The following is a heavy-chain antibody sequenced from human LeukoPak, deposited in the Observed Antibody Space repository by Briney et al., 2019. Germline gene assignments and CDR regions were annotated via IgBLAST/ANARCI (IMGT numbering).Heavy chain of an antibody. J-gene: IGHJ4*02. D-gene: IGHD3-22*01. CDR1: GYTFTGYY. CDR2: INPNSGGT. Sequence: GASVKVSCKASGYTFTGYYMHWVRQAPGQGLEWMGWINPNSGGTNYAQKFQGRVTMTRDTSISTAYMELSRLRSDDTAVYYCSSSEGDSSGYYPDYSGQGTLVTASS. V-gene: IGHV1-2*02. CDR3: SSSEGDSSGYYPDY.